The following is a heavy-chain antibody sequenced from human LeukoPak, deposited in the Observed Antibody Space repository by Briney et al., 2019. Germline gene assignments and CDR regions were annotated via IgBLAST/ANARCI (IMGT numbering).Heavy chain of an antibody. Sequence: GGSLRLSCAASGFTFSNYGMNWVRQAPGKGLEWVSSISSSSSYIYYADSVKGRFAISRDNAKNSLYLQMYSLRAEDTAVYYCAGTYGSGSYPNYWGQRTLVTVSS. J-gene: IGHJ4*02. D-gene: IGHD3-10*01. CDR3: AGTYGSGSYPNY. CDR1: GFTFSNYG. CDR2: ISSSSSYI. V-gene: IGHV3-21*01.